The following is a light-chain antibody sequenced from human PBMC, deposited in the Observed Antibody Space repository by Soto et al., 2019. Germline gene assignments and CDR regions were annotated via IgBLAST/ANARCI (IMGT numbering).Light chain of an antibody. CDR3: QQYNVYWS. CDR1: QGVNIW. V-gene: IGKV1-5*03. J-gene: IGKJ1*01. CDR2: RAS. Sequence: DVQMTQSPSTLSASVGDRVTITCRASQGVNIWLAWYQQKPGRAPKLLIHRASILESGVPSRFSGSGSGTEFTLTISSLQPDDFATYYCQQYNVYWSFSPGTKVEIK.